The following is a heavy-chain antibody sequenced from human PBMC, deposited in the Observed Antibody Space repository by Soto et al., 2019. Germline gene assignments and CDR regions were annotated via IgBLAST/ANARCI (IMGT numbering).Heavy chain of an antibody. J-gene: IGHJ1*01. CDR2: ISAYNGNT. CDR3: ARAVDYYDSSGYYTHEYFQH. V-gene: IGHV1-18*01. D-gene: IGHD3-22*01. Sequence: ASVKVSCKASGYTFTSYGISWVRQAPGQGLEWMGWISAYNGNTNYAQKIQGRVTMTTDTSTGTAYMELRSLRSDDTAVYYCARAVDYYDSSGYYTHEYFQHWGQGTLVTVSS. CDR1: GYTFTSYG.